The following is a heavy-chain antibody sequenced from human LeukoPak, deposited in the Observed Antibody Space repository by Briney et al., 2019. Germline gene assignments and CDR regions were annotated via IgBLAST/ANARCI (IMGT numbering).Heavy chain of an antibody. J-gene: IGHJ6*02. CDR3: ARLYSVVVVAASQEGMDV. Sequence: SVTVSCKASGGTFSSYAISWVRQAPGQGLEWMGRIIPILGIANYAQKFQGRVTITADKSTSTAYMELSSLRSEDTAVYYCARLYSVVVVAASQEGMDVWGQGTTVTVSS. CDR1: GGTFSSYA. CDR2: IIPILGIA. D-gene: IGHD2-15*01. V-gene: IGHV1-69*04.